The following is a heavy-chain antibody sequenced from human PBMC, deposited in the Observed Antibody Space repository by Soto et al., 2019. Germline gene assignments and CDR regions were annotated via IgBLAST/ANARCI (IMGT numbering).Heavy chain of an antibody. D-gene: IGHD1-26*01. Sequence: KTSETLSLTCTVSGGSIRNGDYYWGWIRQPPGKGLGWIGYVYYSGTTYSHPSLNSRVSISVDTSENQFSLRLTSVTAADTAVYYCVTVNLVGAAYYFDYWGPGTLVTVSS. CDR3: VTVNLVGAAYYFDY. CDR2: VYYSGTT. V-gene: IGHV4-30-4*01. J-gene: IGHJ4*02. CDR1: GGSIRNGDYY.